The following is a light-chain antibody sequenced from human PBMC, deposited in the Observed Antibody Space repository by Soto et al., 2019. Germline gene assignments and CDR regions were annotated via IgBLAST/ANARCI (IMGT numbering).Light chain of an antibody. V-gene: IGKV3-15*01. CDR2: DAS. Sequence: EILLTQSPATLSLSPGEGATLSCRASQSIYSKLAWYQQRRGQTPRLLIYDASSRATGIPARFSGSGFGTEFPLTISSLQSEDFAVYYCHQRQSWPRTFGQGTTVDIK. CDR1: QSIYSK. CDR3: HQRQSWPRT. J-gene: IGKJ1*01.